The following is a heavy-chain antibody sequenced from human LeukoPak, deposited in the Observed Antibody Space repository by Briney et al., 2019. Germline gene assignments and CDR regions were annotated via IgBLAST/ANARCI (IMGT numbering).Heavy chain of an antibody. D-gene: IGHD5-24*01. CDR2: ISSSGSTI. CDR1: GFTFSSYE. J-gene: IGHJ4*02. CDR3: ARGDGYNAFDY. Sequence: GGSLRLSCAASGFTFSSYEMNWVRQAPGKGLEWVSYISSSGSTIYYADSVKGRFTISRDNAKNSLYLQMNSLRAEDTAVYYRARGDGYNAFDYWGQGTLVTVSS. V-gene: IGHV3-48*03.